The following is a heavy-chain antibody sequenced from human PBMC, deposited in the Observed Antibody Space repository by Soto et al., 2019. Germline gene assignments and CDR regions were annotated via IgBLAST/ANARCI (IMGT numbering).Heavy chain of an antibody. CDR2: ISSSSSTI. Sequence: GGSLRLSCAASGFTFGTYSINWVRQAPGKGLEWVSYISSSSSTIYYADSVKGRFTISRDNAKNSLSLQMNSLRDEDTAVYYCARDQRTVANYYYYGMDVWGQGTTVTVSS. CDR1: GFTFGTYS. J-gene: IGHJ6*02. D-gene: IGHD4-17*01. CDR3: ARDQRTVANYYYYGMDV. V-gene: IGHV3-48*02.